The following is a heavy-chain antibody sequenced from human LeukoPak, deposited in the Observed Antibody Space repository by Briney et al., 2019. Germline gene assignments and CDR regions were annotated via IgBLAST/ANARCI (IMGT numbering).Heavy chain of an antibody. CDR2: IYYSGNT. D-gene: IGHD3-10*01. V-gene: IGHV4-59*01. CDR3: ARDRVTMVRGVPSGMDV. Sequence: PSETLSLTCTVSGGSISSYCGSWIRQPPGKGLEWIGYIYYSGNTNYNPSLKSRVTISVDTSKNQFSLKLSSVTAADTAVYYCARDRVTMVRGVPSGMDVWGKGTTVTVSS. J-gene: IGHJ6*04. CDR1: GGSISSYC.